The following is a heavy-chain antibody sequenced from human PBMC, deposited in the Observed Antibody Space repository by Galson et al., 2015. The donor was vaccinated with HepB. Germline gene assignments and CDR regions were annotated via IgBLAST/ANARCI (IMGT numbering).Heavy chain of an antibody. CDR3: AKDYHYYGSGSYFSGNLQN. CDR2: ITGNGGST. CDR1: GFTFSTYA. V-gene: IGHV3-23*01. Sequence: SLRLSCAASGFTFSTYAMNWVRQAPGKGLEWVSTITGNGGSTYYADSVKGRFTISRDTSKHTLFLQMNSLRPEDTAVYYCAKDYHYYGSGSYFSGNLQNWGQGTLVTVSS. D-gene: IGHD3-10*01. J-gene: IGHJ4*02.